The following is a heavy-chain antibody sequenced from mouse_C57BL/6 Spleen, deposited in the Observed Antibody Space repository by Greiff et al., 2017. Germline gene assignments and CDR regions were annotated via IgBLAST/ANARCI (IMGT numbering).Heavy chain of an antibody. V-gene: IGHV2-6-1*01. Sequence: VQGVESGPGLVAPSQSLSITCTVSGFSLTSYGVHWVRQPPGKGLEWLVVIWSDGSTTYNSALKSRLSISKDNSKSQVFLKMNSLQTDDTAMYYCARHDGNYSGYFDYWGQGTTLTVSS. CDR1: GFSLTSYG. J-gene: IGHJ2*01. CDR2: IWSDGST. CDR3: ARHDGNYSGYFDY. D-gene: IGHD2-1*01.